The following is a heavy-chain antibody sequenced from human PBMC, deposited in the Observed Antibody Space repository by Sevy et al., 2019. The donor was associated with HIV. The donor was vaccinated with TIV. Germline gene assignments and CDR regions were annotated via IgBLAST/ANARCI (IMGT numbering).Heavy chain of an antibody. CDR1: GGTFSSYA. Sequence: ASVKVSCKASGGTFSSYAISWVRQAPGQGLEWMGGIIPIFGTANYAQKFQGRVTITADKSTSTAYMELSSLRSEDTAVYYCGISRGGSSRTWEDYYYYMDVWGKGTTVTVSS. CDR3: GISRGGSSRTWEDYYYYMDV. CDR2: IIPIFGTA. D-gene: IGHD6-25*01. J-gene: IGHJ6*03. V-gene: IGHV1-69*06.